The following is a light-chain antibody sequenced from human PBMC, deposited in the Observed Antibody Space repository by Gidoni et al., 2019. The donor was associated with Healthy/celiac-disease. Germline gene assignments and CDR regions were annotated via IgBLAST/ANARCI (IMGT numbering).Light chain of an antibody. V-gene: IGKV1-39*01. Sequence: DIQMTKSPSSLSASVGDRVTITCRASQSISSYLNWYQQKPGKAPKLLIYAASSLQSGVPSRFSGSGSGTEFTLTISSLQPEEFATYYCQQSYRTPRTFGQGTKVEIK. J-gene: IGKJ1*01. CDR2: AAS. CDR1: QSISSY. CDR3: QQSYRTPRT.